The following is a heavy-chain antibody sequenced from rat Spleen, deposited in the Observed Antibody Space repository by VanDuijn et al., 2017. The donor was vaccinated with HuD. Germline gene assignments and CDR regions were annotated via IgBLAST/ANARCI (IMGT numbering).Heavy chain of an antibody. D-gene: IGHD1-1*01. Sequence: EVQLVESGGGLVQPGRSLKLSCVASGFTFNNYWVTWIRQAPGKGLEWVASITNTGGTTYYGDSVKGRFTISRDNAENTVYLQMNSLRSEDTATYYCARQRTLYYFDYWGQGASVTVSS. CDR2: ITNTGGTT. J-gene: IGHJ4*01. CDR1: GFTFNNYW. V-gene: IGHV5-31*01. CDR3: ARQRTLYYFDY.